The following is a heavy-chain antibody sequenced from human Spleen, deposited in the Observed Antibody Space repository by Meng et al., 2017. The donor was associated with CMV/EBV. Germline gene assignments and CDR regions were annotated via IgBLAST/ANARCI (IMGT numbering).Heavy chain of an antibody. CDR1: GFSFTYYW. D-gene: IGHD1-26*01. CDR2: IYPGDSDT. V-gene: IGHV5-51*04. Sequence: GESLKISCKASGFSFTYYWIAWVRQMPGKGLEWMGLIYPGDSDTRYSPSFEGHVTISVDKPINTAYVQWTSLKASDSAMYYFGRYRDSLSYVDYWGQGTLVTVSS. CDR3: GRYRDSLSYVDY. J-gene: IGHJ4*02.